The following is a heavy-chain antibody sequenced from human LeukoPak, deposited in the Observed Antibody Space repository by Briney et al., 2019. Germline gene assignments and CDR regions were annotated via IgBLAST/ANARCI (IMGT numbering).Heavy chain of an antibody. Sequence: GGSLRLSCAAFGFTFSSYAMSWVRQAPGKGLEWVSAISHSGGSTYYADSVKGRFTISRDNSKNTLYLQMNSLRAEDTAVYYCAKGSGWYPQTAFDIWGQGTMVTVSS. V-gene: IGHV3-23*01. J-gene: IGHJ3*02. CDR2: ISHSGGST. CDR1: GFTFSSYA. CDR3: AKGSGWYPQTAFDI. D-gene: IGHD6-19*01.